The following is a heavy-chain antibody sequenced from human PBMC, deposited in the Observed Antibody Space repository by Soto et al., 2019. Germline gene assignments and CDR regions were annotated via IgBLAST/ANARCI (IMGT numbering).Heavy chain of an antibody. CDR2: IRPSGENT. V-gene: IGHV1-46*01. CDR3: AGIVYAAYYYFDY. J-gene: IGHJ4*02. Sequence: ASVKVSCKASSYTLSKYNIHWLRQAPGQGLEWLGIIRPSGENTGYAQRFQGRVTVTRDTSKNQFSLKLGSVTAADTAVYYCAGIVYAAYYYFDYWGQGTLVTVSS. D-gene: IGHD2-8*01. CDR1: SYTLSKYN.